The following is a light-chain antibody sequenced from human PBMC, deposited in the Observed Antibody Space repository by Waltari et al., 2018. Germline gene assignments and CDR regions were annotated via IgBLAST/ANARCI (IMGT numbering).Light chain of an antibody. Sequence: DIQMTQSPSSLSASIGDRVTITCRASQGIIDYLAWFQQRPGTAPKSLIYRVSSLQRGVPSKFSGRGSGTEFTLTISSLQPEDFATYYCLQYNSYPRTFGQGTKVEIK. CDR3: LQYNSYPRT. CDR1: QGIIDY. V-gene: IGKV1-16*02. CDR2: RVS. J-gene: IGKJ1*01.